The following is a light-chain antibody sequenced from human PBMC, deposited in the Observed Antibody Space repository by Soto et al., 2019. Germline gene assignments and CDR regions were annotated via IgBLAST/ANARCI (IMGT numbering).Light chain of an antibody. CDR2: DAS. CDR3: QQYISYPYT. J-gene: IGKJ2*01. CDR1: QTTNTW. V-gene: IGKV1-5*01. Sequence: DIQMTQFPSTLSASVGDRVTITCRASQTTNTWLAWYQQKPGTAHKLLIYDASSLEGGVPSRFSASGSGTEFTLTISSLQPDDLATYYCQQYISYPYTFGQGTKVEIK.